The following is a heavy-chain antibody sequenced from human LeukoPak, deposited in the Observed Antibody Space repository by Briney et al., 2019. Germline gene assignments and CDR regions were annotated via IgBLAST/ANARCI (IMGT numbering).Heavy chain of an antibody. Sequence: GGSLRLSCAASGFTVSSNYMSWVRQAPGKGLEWVSVIYSGGSAYYADSVKGRFTISRDNSKNTLYLQMNSLRAEDTAVYYCARVWFGEFAYFDYWGQGTLVTVSS. CDR3: ARVWFGEFAYFDY. V-gene: IGHV3-53*01. J-gene: IGHJ4*02. D-gene: IGHD3-10*01. CDR2: IYSGGSA. CDR1: GFTVSSNY.